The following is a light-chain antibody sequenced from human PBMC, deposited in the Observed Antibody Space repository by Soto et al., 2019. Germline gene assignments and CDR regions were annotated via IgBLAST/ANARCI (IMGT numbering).Light chain of an antibody. CDR2: GAS. V-gene: IGKV3-15*01. CDR3: QLWET. Sequence: EIVMTQSPATLSVSPGERATLSCRASQSVSSNLAWYQQKPGQAPRLLIYGASTRATGIPARFSGSGSGTAFTLTISSLQSEDFAVYYCQLWETFGQVAKVEIK. J-gene: IGKJ1*01. CDR1: QSVSSN.